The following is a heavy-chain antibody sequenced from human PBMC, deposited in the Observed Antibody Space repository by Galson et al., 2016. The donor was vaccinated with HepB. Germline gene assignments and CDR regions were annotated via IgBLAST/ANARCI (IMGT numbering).Heavy chain of an antibody. V-gene: IGHV5-10-1*01. Sequence: QSGAEVKEPGESLRISCQGSGYRLTDYWITWVRQVPGKGLQWMGRIDPDDSYTNYSPSFQGHVTISVDKSINTAYLQWSTLKASDTAIYYCARALEYGSRNYYDCDGMDVWGPGTTVILSS. D-gene: IGHD4-17*01. CDR3: ARALEYGSRNYYDCDGMDV. CDR2: IDPDDSYT. J-gene: IGHJ6*02. CDR1: GYRLTDYW.